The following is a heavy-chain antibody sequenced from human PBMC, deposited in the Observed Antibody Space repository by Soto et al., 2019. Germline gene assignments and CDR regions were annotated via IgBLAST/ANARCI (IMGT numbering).Heavy chain of an antibody. CDR1: GYIFTDYY. CDR2: INPNSGGT. CDR3: AREGVAPYYYYGMDV. D-gene: IGHD5-12*01. Sequence: ASVKVSCKASGYIFTDYYMHWVRQAPGQELGWMGRINPNSGGTNYAQKFQGRVTMTRDTSMSTAYMELRSLRSDDTAVYYCAREGVAPYYYYGMDVWGQGTPVTVSS. V-gene: IGHV1-2*06. J-gene: IGHJ6*02.